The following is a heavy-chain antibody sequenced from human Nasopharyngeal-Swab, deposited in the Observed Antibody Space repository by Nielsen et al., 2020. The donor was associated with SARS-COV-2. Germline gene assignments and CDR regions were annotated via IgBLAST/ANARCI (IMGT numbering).Heavy chain of an antibody. Sequence: GGSLRLSCAASGFTFSSYGMHWVRQAPGKGLEWVSYISSSSSTIYYADSVKGRFTISRDNAKNSLYLQMNSLRDEDTAVYYCARDPQSYYYYYGMDVWGQGTTVTVSS. V-gene: IGHV3-48*02. J-gene: IGHJ6*02. CDR2: ISSSSSTI. CDR3: ARDPQSYYYYYGMDV. CDR1: GFTFSSYG.